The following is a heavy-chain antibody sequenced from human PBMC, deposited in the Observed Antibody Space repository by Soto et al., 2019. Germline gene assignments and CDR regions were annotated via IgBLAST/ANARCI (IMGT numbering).Heavy chain of an antibody. CDR3: ARMESFGSLNWFDP. CDR1: GYTFTNND. D-gene: IGHD5-18*01. J-gene: IGHJ5*02. V-gene: IGHV1-8*02. Sequence: DSRRGSCEASGYTFTNNDVSWVRQATGQGLEWMGWMNPGSGDTGYAQKFQGRVTMTRDISIATAYMELNSLTSEDPAIYYCARMESFGSLNWFDPWGQGTLVTVS. CDR2: MNPGSGDT.